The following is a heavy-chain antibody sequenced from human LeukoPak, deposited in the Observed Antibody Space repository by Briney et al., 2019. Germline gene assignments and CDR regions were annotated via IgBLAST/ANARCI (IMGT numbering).Heavy chain of an antibody. CDR1: GFPFGSYV. Sequence: GGSLRLSCEASGFPFGSYVMSWVRQAPGKGLEWIAYINHNAEMIFYPDFVKGRFTISRDNAKDSLYLQMNALRYEDTAIYYCARDHDWAFDLWGQGTLVTVSS. CDR3: ARDHDWAFDL. CDR2: INHNAEMI. V-gene: IGHV3-48*02. D-gene: IGHD3-9*01. J-gene: IGHJ4*02.